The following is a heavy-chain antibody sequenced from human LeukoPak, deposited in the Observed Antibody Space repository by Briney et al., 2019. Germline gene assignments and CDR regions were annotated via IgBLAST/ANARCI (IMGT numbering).Heavy chain of an antibody. Sequence: GESLQISFKGSGYRFTSYWISWGRPMPGKGMGWMGRIDPSDSYTNYSPSFQGQVTISADKSITTAYLQWSSLKASDTAMYYCASLLDSSGWANDAFDIWGQGTMVTVSS. J-gene: IGHJ3*02. D-gene: IGHD6-19*01. V-gene: IGHV5-10-1*04. CDR2: IDPSDSYT. CDR1: GYRFTSYW. CDR3: ASLLDSSGWANDAFDI.